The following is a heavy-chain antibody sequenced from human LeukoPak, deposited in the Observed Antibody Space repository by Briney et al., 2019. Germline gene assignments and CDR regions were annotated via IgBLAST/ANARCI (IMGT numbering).Heavy chain of an antibody. J-gene: IGHJ5*02. D-gene: IGHD5-24*01. CDR2: IYTSGRT. CDR3: ARAEMATIRNNWFDP. Sequence: KASETLSLTCTVSGGSISSSSYYWGWIRQPPGKGLEWIGSIYTSGRTNYNPSLKSRVTMSVDTSKNQFSLKLSSVTAADTAVYYCARAEMATIRNNWFDPWGQGTLVTVSS. CDR1: GGSISSSSYY. V-gene: IGHV4-39*07.